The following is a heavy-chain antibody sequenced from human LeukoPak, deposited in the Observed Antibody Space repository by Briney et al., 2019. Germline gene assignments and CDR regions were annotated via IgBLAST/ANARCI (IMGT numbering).Heavy chain of an antibody. CDR1: GFSFSSYW. D-gene: IGHD4/OR15-4a*01. Sequence: GGSLRLSCIASGFSFSSYWIHWVRQPPGKGLVWVSRINNDGGGTIYADSVRGRFTISRDNSKNTLYLQMNSLRAEDTAVYYCARRAGAYSHPYDYWGQGTLVTVSS. J-gene: IGHJ4*02. CDR2: INNDGGGT. CDR3: ARRAGAYSHPYDY. V-gene: IGHV3-74*01.